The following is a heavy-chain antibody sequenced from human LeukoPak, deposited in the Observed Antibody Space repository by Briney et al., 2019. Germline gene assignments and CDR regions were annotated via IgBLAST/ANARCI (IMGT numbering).Heavy chain of an antibody. D-gene: IGHD3-9*01. CDR1: GGSISSYY. V-gene: IGHV4-59*01. Sequence: SETLSLTCTVSGGSISSYYWSWIRQPPGKGLEWIGYIYYSGSTNYNPSLKSRVTISVDTSKNQFSLKLSSVTAADTAVYYCARAYDWLGDLDYWGQGTLVTVSS. J-gene: IGHJ4*02. CDR3: ARAYDWLGDLDY. CDR2: IYYSGST.